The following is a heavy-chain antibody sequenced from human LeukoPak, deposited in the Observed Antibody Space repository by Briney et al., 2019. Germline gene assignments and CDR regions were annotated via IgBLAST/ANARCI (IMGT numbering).Heavy chain of an antibody. Sequence: SETLSLTCAVYGGSFSGYYWSWIRQPPGKGLEWMGEINHSGSTNYNPSLKSRVTISVDTSKNQFSLKLSSVTAADTAVYYCARAVSSRVRGVYDYWGQGTLVTVSS. J-gene: IGHJ4*02. V-gene: IGHV4-34*01. CDR2: INHSGST. CDR3: ARAVSSRVRGVYDY. D-gene: IGHD3-10*01. CDR1: GGSFSGYY.